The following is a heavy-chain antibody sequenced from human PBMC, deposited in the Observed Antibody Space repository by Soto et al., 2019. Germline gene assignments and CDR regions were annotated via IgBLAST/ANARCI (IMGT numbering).Heavy chain of an antibody. D-gene: IGHD3-10*01. Sequence: QITLKESGPTLVKPTQTLTLTCTFSGFSLSTSGVGVGWIRQPPGKALEWLALIYWDDDKRYSPSLKSRLTITKDTSKNQVVLTMTNMDPVDTATYYCAHTLYGSGSYYSGVDAFDIWGQGTMVTFSS. J-gene: IGHJ3*02. V-gene: IGHV2-5*02. CDR3: AHTLYGSGSYYSGVDAFDI. CDR2: IYWDDDK. CDR1: GFSLSTSGVG.